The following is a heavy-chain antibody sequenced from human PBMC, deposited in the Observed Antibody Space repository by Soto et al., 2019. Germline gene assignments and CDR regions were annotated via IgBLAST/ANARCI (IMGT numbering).Heavy chain of an antibody. Sequence: QVQLVESGGGVVQPGRSLRLSCAASGFTFSSYGMHWVRQAPVKGLEWVAVISYDGSDKYYADSVKGRFTISRDNSKNTLYLQMNSLRAEDTAVYYCARPPSKAESGTWGDYWGQGTLVTVSS. D-gene: IGHD6-13*01. CDR3: ARPPSKAESGTWGDY. CDR2: ISYDGSDK. V-gene: IGHV3-30*03. J-gene: IGHJ4*02. CDR1: GFTFSSYG.